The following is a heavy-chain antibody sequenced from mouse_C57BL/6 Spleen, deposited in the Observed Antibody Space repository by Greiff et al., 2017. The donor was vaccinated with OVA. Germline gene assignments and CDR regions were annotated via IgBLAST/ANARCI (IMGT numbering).Heavy chain of an antibody. D-gene: IGHD2-3*01. CDR1: GYTFTDYY. Sequence: EVQLHQSGPELVKPGASVKISCKASGYTFTDYYMNWVKQSPGKSLEWLGDITPNNGGTSYHQKFKGKATLTVDKSSSTAYMELRSLTSEDSAVYYGARALYDGYYEDYLAYWGQGTPLTVSS. J-gene: IGHJ2*01. CDR2: ITPNNGGT. V-gene: IGHV1-26*01. CDR3: ARALYDGYYEDYLAY.